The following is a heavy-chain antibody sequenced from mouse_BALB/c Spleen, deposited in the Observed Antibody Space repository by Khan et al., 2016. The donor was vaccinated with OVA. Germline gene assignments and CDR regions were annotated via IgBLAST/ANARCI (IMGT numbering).Heavy chain of an antibody. D-gene: IGHD1-1*01. CDR1: GFTFSTYG. CDR3: ARLAYYYNSEGFAY. J-gene: IGHJ3*01. Sequence: EVQLVESGGDLVKPGGSLKLSCAASGFTFSTYGMSWVRQTPDMRLEWVATISSGGHYTYYPDSVKGRFTISRDNAKSNLYLQMSRLKSEDTAIYYCARLAYYYNSEGFAYWGQGTLVTVSA. V-gene: IGHV5-6*01. CDR2: ISSGGHYT.